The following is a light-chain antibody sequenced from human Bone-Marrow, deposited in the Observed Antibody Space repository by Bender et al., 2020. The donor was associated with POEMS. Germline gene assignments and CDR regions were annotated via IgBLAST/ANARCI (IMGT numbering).Light chain of an antibody. Sequence: QSALTQPASVSGSPGQSITISCTGTGSDVGFYNYVSWYQQHPGKAPKLMIYDVSARPSGVSNRFSGSKSGNTASLTISGLQSEDEADYYCSSYSSSTTVIFGGGTKLTVL. CDR3: SSYSSSTTVI. V-gene: IGLV2-14*03. CDR2: DVS. CDR1: GSDVGFYNY. J-gene: IGLJ2*01.